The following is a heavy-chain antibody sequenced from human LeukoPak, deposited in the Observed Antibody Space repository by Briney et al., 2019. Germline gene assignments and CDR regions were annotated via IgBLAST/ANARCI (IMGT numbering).Heavy chain of an antibody. CDR2: IWYDGSGK. Sequence: QPGGSLRLYCAASGFSFSAYGVHWVRQAPGKGLEWVAVIWYDGSGKDYADSVKGRFTLSRDNSKNTLYLQMNSLTVEDTAVYYCARSQSSSLIDYWGQGTLVTVSS. CDR1: GFSFSAYG. J-gene: IGHJ4*02. D-gene: IGHD6-13*01. CDR3: ARSQSSSLIDY. V-gene: IGHV3-33*01.